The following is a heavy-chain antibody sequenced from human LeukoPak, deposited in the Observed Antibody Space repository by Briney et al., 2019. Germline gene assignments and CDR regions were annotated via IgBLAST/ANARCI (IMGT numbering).Heavy chain of an antibody. Sequence: ESGPTLVKPTQTLTLTCTFSGFSLSTSGVGVGWIRQPPGKALEWLALIYWNDDKRYSPSLKSKLTITKDTSKNQVVITMTNMDPVDTATYYCAHRLRFVRYCSGGSCSGDAFDLWGRGTMVTVSS. CDR1: GFSLSTSGVG. J-gene: IGHJ3*01. D-gene: IGHD2-15*01. CDR2: IYWNDDK. V-gene: IGHV2-5*01. CDR3: AHRLRFVRYCSGGSCSGDAFDL.